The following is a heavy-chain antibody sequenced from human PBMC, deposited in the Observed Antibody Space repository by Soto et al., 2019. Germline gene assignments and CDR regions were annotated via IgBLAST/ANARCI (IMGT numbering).Heavy chain of an antibody. Sequence: QVQLQESGPGLVKPSGTLSLTCAVSGGSISSSNWWSWVRQPPGKGLEWIGEIYHSGSTNYNPSLKSRVTISVAKSKNQFSLKLSSVTAADTAVYYCAILPEDLYCSGGSCYGYWGQGTLVTVSS. V-gene: IGHV4-4*02. CDR2: IYHSGST. CDR1: GGSISSSNW. J-gene: IGHJ4*02. D-gene: IGHD2-15*01. CDR3: AILPEDLYCSGGSCYGY.